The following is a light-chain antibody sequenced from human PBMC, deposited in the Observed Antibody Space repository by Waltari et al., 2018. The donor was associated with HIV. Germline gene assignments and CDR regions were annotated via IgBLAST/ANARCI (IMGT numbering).Light chain of an antibody. J-gene: IGKJ4*01. CDR3: QQYSSSPLS. CDR1: QIITNNF. V-gene: IGKV3-20*01. Sequence: EIVLTQSPGTLSLSPGERATLSCRASQIITNNFLAWYQHQSGQAPRLLISAASSRATGIPDRFSGSGSGTDFSLTISRPEPEDFALYYCQQYSSSPLSFGGGTRVEIK. CDR2: AAS.